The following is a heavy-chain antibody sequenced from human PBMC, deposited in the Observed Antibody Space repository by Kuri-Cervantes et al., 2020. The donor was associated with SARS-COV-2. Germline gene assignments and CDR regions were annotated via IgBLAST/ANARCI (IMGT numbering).Heavy chain of an antibody. J-gene: IGHJ6*02. CDR2: IGTGVDT. Sequence: GESLKISCAASGFAFSSDVLHWVRRAPGKGPEWVSAIGTGVDTDYATSVMGRFTISRDNAKKYLYLQMNSLIAEDMAVYYCAKDWGIAVAGTYYYYGIDVWGQGTMVTVSS. D-gene: IGHD6-19*01. V-gene: IGHV3-47*02. CDR1: GFAFSSDV. CDR3: AKDWGIAVAGTYYYYGIDV.